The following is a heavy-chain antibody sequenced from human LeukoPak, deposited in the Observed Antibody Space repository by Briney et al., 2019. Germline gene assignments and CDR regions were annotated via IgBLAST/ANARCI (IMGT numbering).Heavy chain of an antibody. CDR3: AREIVNTGGLFDY. V-gene: IGHV3-21*01. D-gene: IGHD1-26*01. CDR1: GFTFDSYN. Sequence: GGSLRLSCAASGFTFDSYNINWVRQAPGKGLEWVSSISSSSSYIYYSDSVKGRFTISRDNAKNSLYLQKIRLRAEDTAVYYCAREIVNTGGLFDYWGQGTLVTVSS. J-gene: IGHJ4*02. CDR2: ISSSSSYI.